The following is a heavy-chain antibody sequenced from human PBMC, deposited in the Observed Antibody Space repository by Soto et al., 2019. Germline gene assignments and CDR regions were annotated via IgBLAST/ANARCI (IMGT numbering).Heavy chain of an antibody. V-gene: IGHV4-4*02. J-gene: IGHJ6*02. D-gene: IGHD2-15*01. Sequence: SETLSLTCAVSGGSISSSNWWSWVRQPPGKGLEWIGEIYHSGSTNYNPSLKSRVTISVDKSKNQFSLKLSSVTAADTAVYYCARFWRGYCRGGSCLNYGMDVWGQGPTVTVSS. CDR3: ARFWRGYCRGGSCLNYGMDV. CDR1: GGSISSSNW. CDR2: IYHSGST.